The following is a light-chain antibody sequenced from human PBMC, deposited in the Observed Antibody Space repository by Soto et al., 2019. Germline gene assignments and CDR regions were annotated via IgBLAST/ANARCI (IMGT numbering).Light chain of an antibody. V-gene: IGKV1-5*03. Sequence: DIQMTQSPSTLSASVRDRVTITCRASQSISSWLAWYQQKPGKAPKLLIYKASSLESGVPSRFSGSGSGTEFTLTISSLQPDDFATYYCQQYNSYLWTFGQGTKVEIK. CDR3: QQYNSYLWT. CDR1: QSISSW. J-gene: IGKJ1*01. CDR2: KAS.